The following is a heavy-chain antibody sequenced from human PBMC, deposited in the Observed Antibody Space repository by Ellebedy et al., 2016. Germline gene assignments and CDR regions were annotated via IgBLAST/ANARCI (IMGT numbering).Heavy chain of an antibody. J-gene: IGHJ4*02. Sequence: GSLRLSXGVYGDSFSGYSWSWIRQPPGMGLEWVGDINHIGTSNYNPSLKSRVTMSMDTSKKQFSLKVRSVTAADTTVYYCARGRIRRSDWTPFDFWGQGTLVTVSS. CDR2: INHIGTS. V-gene: IGHV4-34*01. CDR3: ARGRIRRSDWTPFDF. CDR1: GDSFSGYS. D-gene: IGHD6-19*01.